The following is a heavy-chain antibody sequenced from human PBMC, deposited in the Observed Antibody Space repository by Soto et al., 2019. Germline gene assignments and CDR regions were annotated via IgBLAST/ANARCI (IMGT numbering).Heavy chain of an antibody. CDR2: INPSDSYT. J-gene: IGHJ4*02. CDR3: ARLGYCTGTCCYTFDS. D-gene: IGHD2-2*02. CDR1: GYSFTSYW. Sequence: GESLKISCQGSGYSFTSYWIGWVRQRPGKGLEWMGRINPSDSYTTYSPSFQGHVTISTDKSFSTAYLQWSGLKASDTAMYYCARLGYCTGTCCYTFDSWGQGTLVTVSS. V-gene: IGHV5-10-1*01.